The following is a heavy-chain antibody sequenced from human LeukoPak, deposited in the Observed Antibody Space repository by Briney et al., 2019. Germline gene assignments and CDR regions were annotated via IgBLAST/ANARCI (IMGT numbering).Heavy chain of an antibody. CDR1: GFTFSSYW. V-gene: IGHV4-34*01. Sequence: GSLRLSCAASGFTFSSYWMSWIRQPPGKGLEWIGEINHSGSTNYNPSLKSRVTISVDTSENQFSLKLSSVTAADTAVYYCARRRGFVAKTLDYWGQGTLVTVSS. J-gene: IGHJ4*02. CDR2: INHSGST. D-gene: IGHD2-15*01. CDR3: ARRRGFVAKTLDY.